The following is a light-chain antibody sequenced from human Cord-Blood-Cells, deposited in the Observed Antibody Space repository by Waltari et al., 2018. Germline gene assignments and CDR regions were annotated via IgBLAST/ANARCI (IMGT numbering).Light chain of an antibody. V-gene: IGKV3-20*01. Sequence: EIVLPQSPGTLSLSPGETATLSCRASQSVSSSYLAWYQQKPGQAPRLLIYGASSRATGIPDRFSGSGSGTDFTLTISRLEPEDFAVYYCQQYGSSQFTFGPGTKVDIK. CDR1: QSVSSSY. J-gene: IGKJ3*01. CDR3: QQYGSSQFT. CDR2: GAS.